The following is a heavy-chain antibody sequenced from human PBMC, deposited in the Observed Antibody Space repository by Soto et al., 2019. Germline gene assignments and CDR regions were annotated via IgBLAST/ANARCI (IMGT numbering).Heavy chain of an antibody. CDR1: GCSVSSGSYY. CDR2: IYYSGST. V-gene: IGHV4-61*01. D-gene: IGHD2-2*01. CDR3: ARLYKDIVVVPAAIWFDP. J-gene: IGHJ5*02. Sequence: SETVSLTCTVSGCSVSSGSYYWSWSRQPPGKGLEWIGYIYYSGSTNYNPSLKSRVTISVDTSKNQFSLKLSSVTAADTAVYYCARLYKDIVVVPAAIWFDPWGQGTLVTVSS.